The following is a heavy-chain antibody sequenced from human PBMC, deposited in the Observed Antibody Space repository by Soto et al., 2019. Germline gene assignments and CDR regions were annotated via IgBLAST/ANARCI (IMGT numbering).Heavy chain of an antibody. Sequence: SVKVSCKDCGYVFTSYGISWVRQAPGQGLEWMGWISAYNGNTNYAQKFQGRVTITRDTSASTAYMELSSLRSEDTDVYYCARDLGGWPDYWGQGTLVTGSS. CDR1: GYVFTSYG. CDR3: ARDLGGWPDY. D-gene: IGHD2-15*01. CDR2: ISAYNGNT. V-gene: IGHV1-18*01. J-gene: IGHJ4*02.